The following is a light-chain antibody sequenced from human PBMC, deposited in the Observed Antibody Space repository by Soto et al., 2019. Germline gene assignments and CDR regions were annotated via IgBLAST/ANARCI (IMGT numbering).Light chain of an antibody. J-gene: IGLJ2*01. CDR2: EVS. V-gene: IGLV2-23*02. Sequence: QSALTQPASVSGSPGQSITISCTGSSSDVGSYNLVSWYQQHPGKAPKLMIYEVSKRPSGVSNRFSGSKSGNTASLTISGLQAEDEADYYCCSYAGSATVLFGGGTKRPS. CDR3: CSYAGSATVL. CDR1: SSDVGSYNL.